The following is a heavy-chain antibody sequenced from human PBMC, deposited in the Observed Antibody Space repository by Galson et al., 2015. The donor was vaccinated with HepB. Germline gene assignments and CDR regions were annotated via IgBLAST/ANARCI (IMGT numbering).Heavy chain of an antibody. V-gene: IGHV1-8*01. CDR3: AREVFGYGYHPIDY. Sequence: SVKVSCKASGYTFSSYDINWVRQATGQGPEWMGWMNPNSGNTGYAQNFQGRVTMTRDTSTNTAYMELSGLRSEDTAVYYCAREVFGYGYHPIDYWGQGTLVTVSS. J-gene: IGHJ4*02. CDR2: MNPNSGNT. D-gene: IGHD2-21*01. CDR1: GYTFSSYD.